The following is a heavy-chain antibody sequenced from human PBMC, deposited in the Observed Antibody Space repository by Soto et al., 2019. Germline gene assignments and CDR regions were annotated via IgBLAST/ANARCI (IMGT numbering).Heavy chain of an antibody. CDR3: AGDLYGSGSYLDY. CDR2: IYYSGST. J-gene: IGHJ4*02. V-gene: IGHV4-59*01. Sequence: QVQLQESGPGLVKPSETLSLTCTVSGGSISSYYWSWIRQPPGKGLEWIGYIYYSGSTNYNPSLKSRVTISVDTSKNQFSLKLSSVTAADTAVYYCAGDLYGSGSYLDYWGQGTLVTVSS. D-gene: IGHD3-10*01. CDR1: GGSISSYY.